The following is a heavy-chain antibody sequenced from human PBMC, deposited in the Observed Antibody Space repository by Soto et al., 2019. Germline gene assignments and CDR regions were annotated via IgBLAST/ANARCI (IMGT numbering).Heavy chain of an antibody. CDR2: ISAYNGNT. Sequence: ASVKVSCKASGYTFTSYGMSWVRQAPVQGLEWMGWISAYNGNTNYAQKLQGRVTMTTDTSTSTAYMELRSLRSDDTAVYYCARESGSVSPPDASDIWGQGTMVNLSS. CDR1: GYTFTSYG. D-gene: IGHD6-19*01. J-gene: IGHJ3*02. V-gene: IGHV1-18*04. CDR3: ARESGSVSPPDASDI.